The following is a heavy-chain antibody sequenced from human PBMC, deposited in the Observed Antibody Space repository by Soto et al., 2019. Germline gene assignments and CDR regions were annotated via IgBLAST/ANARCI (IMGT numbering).Heavy chain of an antibody. CDR2: ISGSGGST. CDR1: GFTFSSYA. D-gene: IGHD4-17*01. CDR3: AKDGGDYGNINYYYYGMDV. V-gene: IGHV3-23*01. Sequence: PGGSLRLSCAASGFTFSSYAMSWVRQAPGKGLEWVSAISGSGGSTYYADSVKGRFTISRDNSKNTLYVQMNSLRAEDTAVYYCAKDGGDYGNINYYYYGMDVWGQGTTVTVSS. J-gene: IGHJ6*02.